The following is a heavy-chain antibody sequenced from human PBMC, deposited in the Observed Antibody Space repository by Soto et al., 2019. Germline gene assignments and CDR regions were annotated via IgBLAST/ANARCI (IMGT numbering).Heavy chain of an antibody. Sequence: PEESLKISCEAFGFPFDDYGMSWVRQAPGKGLEWVSGINRDGGSTGYADSVKGRFTISRDNAKNSLYLQMNSLRAEDTAFYYCAKASGFYGDFFAYWGQGTLVTVSS. J-gene: IGHJ4*02. V-gene: IGHV3-20*04. CDR1: GFPFDDYG. CDR2: INRDGGST. D-gene: IGHD4-17*01. CDR3: AKASGFYGDFFAY.